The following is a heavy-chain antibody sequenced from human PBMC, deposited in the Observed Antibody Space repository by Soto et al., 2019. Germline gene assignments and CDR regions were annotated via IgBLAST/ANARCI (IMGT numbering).Heavy chain of an antibody. CDR3: ARGISKYSSWYEPHTWFDA. V-gene: IGHV4-61*01. CDR1: DGSVSSGSYY. CDR2: IYYSGST. Sequence: PSETLSLTCTVSDGSVSSGSYYWSWIRQPPGKGLEWIGYIYYSGSTNYNPSLKSRVTISVDTSKNQFSLKLSSVTAADTAVYFCARGISKYSSWYEPHTWFDAWGRGVLVTVSS. J-gene: IGHJ5*02. D-gene: IGHD6-13*01.